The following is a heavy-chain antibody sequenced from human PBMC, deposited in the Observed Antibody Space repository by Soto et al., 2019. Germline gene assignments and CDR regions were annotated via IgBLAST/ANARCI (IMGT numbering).Heavy chain of an antibody. CDR2: IDPSAPFT. J-gene: IGHJ6*02. V-gene: IGHV5-10-1*01. Sequence: GEALKISCKGSGYSFTTYWSRWVRQMPGKGLEGMGRIDPSAPFTLYSPAFHGHVIISVVKSIRTTYLHWASLKASDTAVYYSAMSPEDRGESYSYSGIDVWGPGTMVTVSS. CDR1: GYSFTTYW. D-gene: IGHD4-17*01. CDR3: AMSPEDRGESYSYSGIDV.